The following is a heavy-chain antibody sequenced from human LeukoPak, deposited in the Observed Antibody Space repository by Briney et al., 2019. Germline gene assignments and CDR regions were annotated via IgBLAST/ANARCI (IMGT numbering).Heavy chain of an antibody. Sequence: SETLSLTCAVSGGSIGSGGYSWSWIRQPPGKGLEWIGYIYHSGSTYYNPSLKSRVTISVDRSKNQFSLKLSSVTAADTAVYYCARGVGSGYDLYDYWGQGTLVTVSS. CDR2: IYHSGST. CDR1: GGSIGSGGYS. D-gene: IGHD5-12*01. CDR3: ARGVGSGYDLYDY. V-gene: IGHV4-30-2*01. J-gene: IGHJ4*02.